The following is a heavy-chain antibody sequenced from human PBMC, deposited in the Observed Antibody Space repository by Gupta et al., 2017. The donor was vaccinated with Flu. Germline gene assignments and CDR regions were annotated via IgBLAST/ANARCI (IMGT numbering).Heavy chain of an antibody. CDR1: GFTFSDYF. CDR2: ISSSVSTI. Sequence: QLVESGGGLVKPGGSLILSCSASGFTFSDYFMHWLSQAPGTGLEGVSYISSSVSTIYEEYAVKGRFTISRNNDKNSLYLQMNSVRAEDTAVYYCAIFSSSAGYFDYWGQGTLVTVSS. J-gene: IGHJ4*02. CDR3: AIFSSSAGYFDY. V-gene: IGHV3-11*01. D-gene: IGHD6-6*01.